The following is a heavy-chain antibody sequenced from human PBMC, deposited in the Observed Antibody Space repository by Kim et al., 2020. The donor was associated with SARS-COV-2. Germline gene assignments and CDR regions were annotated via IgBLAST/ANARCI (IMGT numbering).Heavy chain of an antibody. D-gene: IGHD2-21*01. V-gene: IGHV3-23*02. CDR2: ISGSGPRT. Sequence: GGSLRLSCAASGFTFSRYAMSWVRQAPGEGLEWVSGISGSGPRTYYGDSVKGRCSISRDNARNTVTLQMNSLRAEDTAVYYCAKDSGNDFGDQLDCWGQGTLVTVSS. CDR3: AKDSGNDFGDQLDC. J-gene: IGHJ4*02. CDR1: GFTFSRYA.